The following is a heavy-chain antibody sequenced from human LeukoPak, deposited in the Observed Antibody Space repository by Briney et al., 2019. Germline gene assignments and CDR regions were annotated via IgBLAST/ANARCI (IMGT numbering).Heavy chain of an antibody. J-gene: IGHJ5*02. V-gene: IGHV3-48*01. Sequence: QTGGSLRLSCAASGFSFSSYRVNWVRQAPGKGLEWVSYISSSSSTIYYADSVKGRFTISRDNAKNSLYLQINTLRAEDTAIYYCAKDCGWLHFCSWGQGTLVTVSS. CDR1: GFSFSSYR. CDR2: ISSSSSTI. D-gene: IGHD5-24*01. CDR3: AKDCGWLHFCS.